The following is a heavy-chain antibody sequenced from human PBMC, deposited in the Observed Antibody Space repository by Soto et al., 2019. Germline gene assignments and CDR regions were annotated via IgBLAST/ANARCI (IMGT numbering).Heavy chain of an antibody. D-gene: IGHD2-2*01. Sequence: EVQLVESGGGLVQPGGSLRLSCAASGFTFSDHYMDWVRQAPGKGLEWVGRTRDKANSYTTEYAASVKGRFTISRDDSKNSLDLERNSLKTEDTGVYYCASRDQNSRRTFDYWGQGTLVTVSS. CDR2: TRDKANSYTT. CDR1: GFTFSDHY. V-gene: IGHV3-72*01. CDR3: ASRDQNSRRTFDY. J-gene: IGHJ4*02.